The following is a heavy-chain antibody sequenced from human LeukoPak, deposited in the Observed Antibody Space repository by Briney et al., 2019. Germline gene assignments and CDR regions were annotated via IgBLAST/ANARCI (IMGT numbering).Heavy chain of an antibody. V-gene: IGHV3-66*02. Sequence: GGSLRLSCAASGFTVSSNYMSWVRQAPGKGLEWVSVIYSGGSTYYADSVKGRFTISRDNSKNTLYLQMNSLRAEDTAVYYCARGSSSGRYGISFSGEVDYLDYWGQGTLVTVSS. J-gene: IGHJ4*02. CDR3: ARGSSSGRYGISFSGEVDYLDY. D-gene: IGHD6-19*01. CDR1: GFTVSSNY. CDR2: IYSGGST.